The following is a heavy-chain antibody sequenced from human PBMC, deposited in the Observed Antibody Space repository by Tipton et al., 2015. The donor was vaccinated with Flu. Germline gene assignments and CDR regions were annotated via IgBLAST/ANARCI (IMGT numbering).Heavy chain of an antibody. D-gene: IGHD3-16*02. CDR2: VSPGDSHG. V-gene: IGHV5-51*03. Sequence: QLVQSGAEVTKPGKPLRISCEGSGYILSTDWIGWVRQMPGKGLEWMGAVSPGDSHGIYSPPFQGQVTISVDRSTNTAYLQWSSLKASDTAMYYCVRPQVSYRMPAAFFFDDWGQGTLVTVSS. CDR3: VRPQVSYRMPAAFFFDD. J-gene: IGHJ4*02. CDR1: GYILSTDW.